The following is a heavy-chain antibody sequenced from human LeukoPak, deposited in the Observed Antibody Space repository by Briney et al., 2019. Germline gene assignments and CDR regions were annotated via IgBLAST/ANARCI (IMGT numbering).Heavy chain of an antibody. CDR1: GYTFTSYG. Sequence: GASVKLSCKASGYTFTSYGISGVRHARGQGLEWMGWISAYNGNTNYAQKIPGRVTMTTDTSTSTAYMELRSLRSDDTAVYYCARGGRGVSASVDYWGQGTLVTVSS. D-gene: IGHD3-10*01. V-gene: IGHV1-18*01. CDR3: ARGGRGVSASVDY. CDR2: ISAYNGNT. J-gene: IGHJ4*02.